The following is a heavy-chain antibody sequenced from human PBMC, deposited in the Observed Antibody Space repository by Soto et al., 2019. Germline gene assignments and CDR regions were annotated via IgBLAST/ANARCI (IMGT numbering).Heavy chain of an antibody. CDR3: ARDCPNGVCYPSYHYGMDV. V-gene: IGHV6-1*01. J-gene: IGHJ6*02. CDR2: TYYRSKWYN. Sequence: SQTLSLTCAISGDSVSSNSAAWNWIRQSPSRVLEWLGRTYYRSKWYNDYAVSVKSRITINPDTSKNQFSLQLNSVTPEDTAVYYCARDCPNGVCYPSYHYGMDVWGQGTTVTVSS. D-gene: IGHD2-8*01. CDR1: GDSVSSNSAA.